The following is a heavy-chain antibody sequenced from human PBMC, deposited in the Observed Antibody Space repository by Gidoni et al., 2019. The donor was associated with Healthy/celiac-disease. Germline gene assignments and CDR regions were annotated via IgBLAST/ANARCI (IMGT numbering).Heavy chain of an antibody. CDR2: IWYDGSNK. CDR3: AREHTGSLDY. CDR1: GFTFSTYG. V-gene: IGHV3-33*01. Sequence: QVQLVESGGGVVQPGRSLRLSCAASGFTFSTYGMHWVRQATGKGLECVALIWYDGSNKYYADSVKGRFTISRDNSKNTLYLQMNSLRAEDTAVYYCAREHTGSLDYWGQGTLVTVSS. D-gene: IGHD3-10*01. J-gene: IGHJ4*02.